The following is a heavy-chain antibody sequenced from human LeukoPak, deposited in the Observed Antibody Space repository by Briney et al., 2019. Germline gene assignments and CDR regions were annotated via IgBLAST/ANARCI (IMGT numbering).Heavy chain of an antibody. J-gene: IGHJ4*02. D-gene: IGHD2-2*01. CDR1: GFTFSSYW. V-gene: IGHV3-30*03. CDR2: ISYDGSNK. CDR3: ATDIVVVPAANTDY. Sequence: GGSLRLSCAASGFTFSSYWMHWVRQAPGKGLEWVAVISYDGSNKYYADSVKGRFTISRDNSKNTLYLQMNSLRAEDTAVYYCATDIVVVPAANTDYWGQGTLVTVSS.